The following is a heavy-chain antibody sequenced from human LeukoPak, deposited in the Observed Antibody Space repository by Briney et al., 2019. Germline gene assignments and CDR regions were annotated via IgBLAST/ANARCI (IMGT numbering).Heavy chain of an antibody. J-gene: IGHJ4*02. D-gene: IGHD6-13*01. CDR3: ARATGFGSGIAGARGAPKYYFDY. V-gene: IGHV1-2*02. CDR2: INPNSGGT. CDR1: GYTFTGYY. Sequence: ASVKVSCKASGYTFTGYYMHWVRQAPGQGFEWMGWINPNSGGTNYAQKFQGRVTMTRDTSISTAYMEVRSLRSDDTAVYYCARATGFGSGIAGARGAPKYYFDYWGQGTLVTVSS.